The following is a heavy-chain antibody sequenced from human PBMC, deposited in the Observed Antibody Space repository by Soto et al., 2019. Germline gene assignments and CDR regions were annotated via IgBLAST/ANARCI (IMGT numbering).Heavy chain of an antibody. CDR2: ISYDGSNK. J-gene: IGHJ2*01. CDR3: AKDLEYGDYVWYFDL. Sequence: QVQLVESGGGVVHPGRSLRLSCAASGFTFSSYGMHWVRQAPGKGLEWVAVISYDGSNKYYADSVKGRFTISRDNSKNTLYLQMNSLRAEDTAVYYCAKDLEYGDYVWYFDLWGRGTLVTVSS. CDR1: GFTFSSYG. V-gene: IGHV3-30*18. D-gene: IGHD4-17*01.